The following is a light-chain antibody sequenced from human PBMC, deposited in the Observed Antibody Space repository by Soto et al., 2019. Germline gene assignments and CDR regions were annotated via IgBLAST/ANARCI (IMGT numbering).Light chain of an antibody. CDR2: DPS. J-gene: IGKJ3*01. CDR1: QDINDH. Sequence: DIQLTQSPSSVSATLRDRVTITCRASQDINDHGNWYHQKVGKAHELLIYDPSTLEPGVPPRFSGSGFGTDFTLTISSLQPQDVGTYDCHHYDYGMTFLTFGPGTRV. CDR3: HHYDYGMTFLT. V-gene: IGKV1-33*01.